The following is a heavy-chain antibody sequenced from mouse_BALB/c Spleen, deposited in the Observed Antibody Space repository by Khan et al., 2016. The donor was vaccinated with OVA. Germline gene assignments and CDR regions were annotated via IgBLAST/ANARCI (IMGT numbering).Heavy chain of an antibody. CDR2: INPSTGYT. CDR3: VSRGSSSAWFSY. Sequence: QVQLQQSGAELVKPGASVKMSCRASGYTFTNYWMHWVKQRPGQGLEWIGYINPSTGYTEYNQKFKDKATLTADKSSSTVSMQLISLTSEDAAVYYCVSRGSSSAWFSYWGQGTLVTVSA. CDR1: GYTFTNYW. D-gene: IGHD1-1*01. V-gene: IGHV1-7*01. J-gene: IGHJ3*01.